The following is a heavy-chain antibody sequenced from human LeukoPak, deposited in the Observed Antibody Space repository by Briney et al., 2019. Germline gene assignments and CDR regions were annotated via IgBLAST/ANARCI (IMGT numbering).Heavy chain of an antibody. V-gene: IGHV3-30*18. D-gene: IGHD3-3*01. CDR3: AKDSSNYDFWSGYFDYYYYMDV. J-gene: IGHJ6*03. CDR1: GFTFSSYG. Sequence: GRSLRLSCAASGFTFSSYGMHWVRQAPGKGLEWVAVISYGGSNKYYADSVKGRFTISRDNSKNTLYLQMNSLRAEDTAVYYCAKDSSNYDFWSGYFDYYYYMDVWGKGTTVTISS. CDR2: ISYGGSNK.